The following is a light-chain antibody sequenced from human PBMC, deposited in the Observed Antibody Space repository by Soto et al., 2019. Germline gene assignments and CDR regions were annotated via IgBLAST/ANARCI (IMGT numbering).Light chain of an antibody. CDR2: GNS. V-gene: IGLV1-40*01. CDR3: QSYDSSLSDPYV. Sequence: QSVLTQPPSVSGAPGQRVTISCTGSSSNIGAGYDVHWYQQLPGTAPKLLIHGNSNRPSGVPDRFSGSKSGTSASLAITGLQAEDEADYYCQSYDSSLSDPYVFGTGTKVTVL. J-gene: IGLJ1*01. CDR1: SSNIGAGYD.